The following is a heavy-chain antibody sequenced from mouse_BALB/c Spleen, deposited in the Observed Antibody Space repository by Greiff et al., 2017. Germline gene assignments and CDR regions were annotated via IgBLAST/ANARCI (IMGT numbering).Heavy chain of an antibody. CDR1: GYTFTSYW. CDR2: IYPGDGDT. Sequence: QVQLKQSGAELARPGASVKLSCKASGYTFTSYWMQWVKQRPGQGLEWIGAIYPGDGDTRYTQKFKGKATLTADKSSSTAYMQLSSLASEDSAVYYCARGYYYGSSSSDWYFDGWGAGTTVTVSS. V-gene: IGHV1-87*01. D-gene: IGHD1-1*01. J-gene: IGHJ1*01. CDR3: ARGYYYGSSSSDWYFDG.